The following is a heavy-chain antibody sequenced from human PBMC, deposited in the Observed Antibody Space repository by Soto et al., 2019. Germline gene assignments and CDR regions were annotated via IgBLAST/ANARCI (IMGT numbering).Heavy chain of an antibody. J-gene: IGHJ4*02. Sequence: QLQLQESGSGLVKPSQTLSLTCAVSGGSISSGGYSWSWIRQPPGKGLEWIGYIYHSGRTYYNPSVKSRVTISVDRSKNPFSLKLSSVTAADTAVYYCARAEGDLFDYWGQGTLVTVSS. D-gene: IGHD2-21*02. CDR2: IYHSGRT. V-gene: IGHV4-30-2*01. CDR3: ARAEGDLFDY. CDR1: GGSISSGGYS.